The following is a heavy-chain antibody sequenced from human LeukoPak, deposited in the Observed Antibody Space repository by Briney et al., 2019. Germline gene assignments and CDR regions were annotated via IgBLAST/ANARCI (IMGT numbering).Heavy chain of an antibody. Sequence: SETLSLTCTISGGSITSHYWSWIRQSAGKGLEWIGRIYSSGSTTYNPSLKSRVTISVDTSKNQFSLKLSSVTAADTAVYYCAGYYYDSSGYLRPMTFDIWGQGTMVTVSS. V-gene: IGHV4-4*07. CDR1: GGSITSHY. J-gene: IGHJ3*02. CDR2: IYSSGST. D-gene: IGHD3-22*01. CDR3: AGYYYDSSGYLRPMTFDI.